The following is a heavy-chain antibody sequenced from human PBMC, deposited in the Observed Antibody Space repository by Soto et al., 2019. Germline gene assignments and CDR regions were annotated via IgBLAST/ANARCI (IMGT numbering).Heavy chain of an antibody. CDR1: GYAFSFG. V-gene: IGHV1-18*01. CDR2: ISASDGST. Sequence: VQSGGEVKKPGASVRVSCKASGYAFSFGFSWVRQAPGQGLEWMGWISASDGSTNSAQKFRGRISLTTDTSTNTAYLDLLSLTSDDTAVYFCATYYFGSCSYYRFDHWGQGTLVTVSS. CDR3: ATYYFGSCSYYRFDH. D-gene: IGHD3-10*01. J-gene: IGHJ4*02.